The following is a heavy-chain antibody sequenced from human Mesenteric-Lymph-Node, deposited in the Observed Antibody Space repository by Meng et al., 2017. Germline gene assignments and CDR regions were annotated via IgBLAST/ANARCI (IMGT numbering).Heavy chain of an antibody. CDR2: IYTSGST. J-gene: IGHJ6*02. CDR1: GGSISSYY. D-gene: IGHD3-22*01. CDR3: ARDLDSSGYYYAPYGMDV. Sequence: SETLSLTCTVSGGSISSYYWSWIRQPAGKGLEWIGRIYTSGSTNYNPSLKSRVTMSVDTSKNQFSLKLSSVTAADTAVYYCARDLDSSGYYYAPYGMDVWGQGTTVTVSS. V-gene: IGHV4-4*07.